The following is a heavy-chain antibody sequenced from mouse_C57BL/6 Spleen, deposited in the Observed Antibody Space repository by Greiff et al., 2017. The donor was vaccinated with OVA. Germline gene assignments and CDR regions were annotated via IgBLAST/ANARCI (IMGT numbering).Heavy chain of an antibody. Sequence: QVQLQQPGAELVKPGASVKLSCKASGYTFTSYWMHWVKQRPGQGLEWIGMIHPNSGSTNYNEKFKSKATLTVDKSSSTAYMQLSSLTSEDSAVYYCAPITTVVAFDYWGQGTTLTVSS. CDR1: GYTFTSYW. CDR3: APITTVVAFDY. J-gene: IGHJ2*01. CDR2: IHPNSGST. V-gene: IGHV1-64*01. D-gene: IGHD1-1*01.